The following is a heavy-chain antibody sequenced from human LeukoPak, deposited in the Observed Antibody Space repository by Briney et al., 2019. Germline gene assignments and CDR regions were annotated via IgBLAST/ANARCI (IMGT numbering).Heavy chain of an antibody. Sequence: GESLRLSCTASGFTFTTYAMSWVRQAPGKGLEWVAVISYDGSNKYYADSVKGRFTISRDNSKNTLYLQMNSLRAEDTAVYYCAKPYSSSWSIFDYWGQGTLVTVSS. CDR2: ISYDGSNK. D-gene: IGHD6-13*01. V-gene: IGHV3-30*18. CDR1: GFTFTTYA. CDR3: AKPYSSSWSIFDY. J-gene: IGHJ4*02.